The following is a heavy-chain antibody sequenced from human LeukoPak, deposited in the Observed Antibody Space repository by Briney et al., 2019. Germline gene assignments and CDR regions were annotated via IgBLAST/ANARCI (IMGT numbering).Heavy chain of an antibody. D-gene: IGHD6-19*01. CDR2: TYYRSKWYN. J-gene: IGHJ5*02. CDR3: ARHVTLQWLDLNWFDP. V-gene: IGHV6-1*01. Sequence: SQTLSLTCAISGDSVSSNSAAWNWIRQSPSRGLEWLGRTYYRSKWYNDYAVSVKSRITINPDTSKNQFSLKLSSVTAADTAVYYCARHVTLQWLDLNWFDPWGQGTLVTVSS. CDR1: GDSVSSNSAA.